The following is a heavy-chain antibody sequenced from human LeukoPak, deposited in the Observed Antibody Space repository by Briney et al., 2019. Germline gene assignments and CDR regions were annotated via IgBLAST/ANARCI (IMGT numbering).Heavy chain of an antibody. J-gene: IGHJ4*02. CDR3: ARVFGPLRSWSIDY. D-gene: IGHD6-13*01. CDR2: ISSSNRYT. V-gene: IGHV3-11*06. CDR1: VLTFSHYY. Sequence: GGSLRLSCAASVLTFSHYYMSCIRQAPGKGLEWVSYISSSNRYTNYADSVKGRFTISRDNAKNSLYLQMNSLRDEDSAVYYCARVFGPLRSWSIDYWGQGTLVTVSS.